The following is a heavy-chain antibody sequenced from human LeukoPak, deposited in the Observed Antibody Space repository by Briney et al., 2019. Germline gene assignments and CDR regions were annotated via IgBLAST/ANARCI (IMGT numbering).Heavy chain of an antibody. J-gene: IGHJ4*02. V-gene: IGHV3-23*01. CDR3: AKDHAVGSYYDSSGYFLGGY. D-gene: IGHD3-22*01. CDR1: GFTFSSYA. Sequence: GGSLRLSCAASGFTFSSYAMSRVRQAPGKGLEWVSAISGSGGSTYYADSVKGRFTISRDNSKNTLYLQMNSLRAEDTAVYYCAKDHAVGSYYDSSGYFLGGYWGQGTLVTVSS. CDR2: ISGSGGST.